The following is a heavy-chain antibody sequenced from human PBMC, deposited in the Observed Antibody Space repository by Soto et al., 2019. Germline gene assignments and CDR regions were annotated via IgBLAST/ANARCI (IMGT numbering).Heavy chain of an antibody. CDR1: GYSFTSYW. D-gene: IGHD2-21*01. V-gene: IGHV5-51*01. CDR3: EREIPHHWFDP. CDR2: IYPGDSDT. Sequence: GESLKISCKGSGYSFTSYWIGWVRQMPGKGLEWMWIIYPGDSDTRYSPSFQGQVTISADKSISTAYLQWSSLKASDTAMYYCEREIPHHWFDPWGQGTLVTVSS. J-gene: IGHJ5*02.